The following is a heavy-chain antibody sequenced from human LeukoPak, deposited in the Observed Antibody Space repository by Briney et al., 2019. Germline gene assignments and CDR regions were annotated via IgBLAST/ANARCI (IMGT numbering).Heavy chain of an antibody. J-gene: IGHJ4*02. D-gene: IGHD6-19*01. CDR3: ARGYASSGCDY. CDR2: IYYSGST. V-gene: IGHV4-59*08. Sequence: PSETLSLTCTVSGGSISSYYWNWIRQPPGKGLEWIGYIYYSGSTNYNPSLKSRVTISVDASKTQFSLKLSSVTAADTAVYYCARGYASSGCDYWGQGTLVTVSS. CDR1: GGSISSYY.